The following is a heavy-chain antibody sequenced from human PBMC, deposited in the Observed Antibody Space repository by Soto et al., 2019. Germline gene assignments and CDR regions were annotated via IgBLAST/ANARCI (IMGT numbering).Heavy chain of an antibody. D-gene: IGHD3-22*01. CDR3: ARDVDYDTNGYDYFDY. V-gene: IGHV4-38-2*02. CDR2: IYHTGST. Sequence: PSETLSLTCAVSDYSLSSGYYWGWLRQPPGKGLEWIGSIYHTGSTYYNPSLKSRVTISVDTSKNQISLKLSSVTAAGTAVYYCARDVDYDTNGYDYFDYWGQGXLVTVYS. J-gene: IGHJ4*02. CDR1: DYSLSSGYY.